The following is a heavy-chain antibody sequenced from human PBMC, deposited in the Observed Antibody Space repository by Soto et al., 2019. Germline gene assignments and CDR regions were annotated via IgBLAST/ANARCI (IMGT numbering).Heavy chain of an antibody. V-gene: IGHV1-18*01. D-gene: IGHD2-15*01. Sequence: GASVKVSCKASGYTFTSYGISWVRQAPGQGLERMGWISAYNGNTNYAQKLQGRVTMTTDTSTSTAYMELRSLRSDDTAVYYCARGEDIVVVVADPGWFDPWGQGTLVTVSS. J-gene: IGHJ5*02. CDR2: ISAYNGNT. CDR1: GYTFTSYG. CDR3: ARGEDIVVVVADPGWFDP.